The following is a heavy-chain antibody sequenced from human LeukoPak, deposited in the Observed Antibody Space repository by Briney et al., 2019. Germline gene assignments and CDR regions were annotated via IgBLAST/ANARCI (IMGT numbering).Heavy chain of an antibody. CDR1: GDSINSNY. D-gene: IGHD3-16*02. J-gene: IGHJ4*02. CDR3: ARLQYDYVWGSYRYGPFDY. Sequence: PSETLSLTCSVSGDSINSNYWSWMRQPPGKGLEWIGYIYYGGSTNYNPSLKSRVSMSVDTSKNQFSLKLSSVTAADTAVYYCARLQYDYVWGSYRYGPFDYWGQGTLVTVSS. V-gene: IGHV4-59*12. CDR2: IYYGGST.